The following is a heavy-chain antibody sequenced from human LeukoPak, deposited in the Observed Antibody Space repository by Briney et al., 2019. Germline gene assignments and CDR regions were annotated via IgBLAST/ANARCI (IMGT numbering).Heavy chain of an antibody. CDR1: GFTFSSYG. CDR3: ARVRYSSSLSPWYFDL. J-gene: IGHJ2*01. CDR2: IRYDGSNK. Sequence: GGSLRLSCAASGFTFSSYGMHWVRQAPGKGLEWVAFIRYDGSNKYYADSVKGRFTISRDNSKNTLYLQMNSLRAEDTAVYYCARVRYSSSLSPWYFDLWGRGTLVTVSS. V-gene: IGHV3-30*02. D-gene: IGHD6-13*01.